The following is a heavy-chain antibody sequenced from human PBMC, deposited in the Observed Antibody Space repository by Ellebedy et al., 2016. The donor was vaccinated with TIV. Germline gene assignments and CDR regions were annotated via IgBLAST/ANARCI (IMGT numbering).Heavy chain of an antibody. J-gene: IGHJ5*02. Sequence: SETLSLTCTVSGGSISSGGYYWSWIRQHPGKGLEWIGYIYYSGSTYYNPSLKSRVTISVDTSKNQFSLKLSSVTAADTAVYYCARGLREWDLKSGIGPGNGFDPWGQGTLVTVSS. CDR2: IYYSGST. D-gene: IGHD1-26*01. CDR1: GGSISSGGYY. V-gene: IGHV4-31*03. CDR3: ARGLREWDLKSGIGPGNGFDP.